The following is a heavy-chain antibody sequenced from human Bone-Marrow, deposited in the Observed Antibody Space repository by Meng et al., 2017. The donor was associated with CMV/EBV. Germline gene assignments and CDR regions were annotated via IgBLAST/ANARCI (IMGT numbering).Heavy chain of an antibody. CDR2: IYHSGST. CDR3: ARAKGYCSSTSCHGNWFDP. J-gene: IGHJ5*02. Sequence: SETLSLTCTVSGYSISSGYYWGWIRQPPGKGLEWIGSIYHSGSTYYNPSLKSRVTISVDTSKNQFSLKLSSVTAADTAVYYCARAKGYCSSTSCHGNWFDPWGQGTLVTVSS. V-gene: IGHV4-38-2*02. CDR1: GYSISSGYY. D-gene: IGHD2-2*01.